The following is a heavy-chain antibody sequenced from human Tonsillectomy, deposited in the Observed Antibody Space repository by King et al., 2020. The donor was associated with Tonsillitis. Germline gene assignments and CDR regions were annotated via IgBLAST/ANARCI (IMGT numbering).Heavy chain of an antibody. CDR3: ARHSNGDYERIAH. J-gene: IGHJ5*02. CDR2: IYNSDST. Sequence: QVQLQESGPGLVRPSETLSLTCSVSGGSISTSYWSWIRQSPGKGLEWIGYIYNSDSTNYNPSLKSRVTISVDTSKNQFSLKLSSVTATDTAVYYCARHSNGDYERIAHWVQGTLFTVS. CDR1: GGSISTSY. V-gene: IGHV4-59*08. D-gene: IGHD4-17*01.